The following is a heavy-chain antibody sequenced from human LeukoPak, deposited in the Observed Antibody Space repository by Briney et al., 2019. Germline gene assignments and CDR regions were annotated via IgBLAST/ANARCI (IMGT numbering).Heavy chain of an antibody. CDR1: GYTFTSYA. CDR3: ARGRVTMVRGAFVAAPAYYYGMDV. D-gene: IGHD3-10*01. CDR2: INAGNGNT. J-gene: IGHJ6*02. Sequence: GASVKVSCKASGYTFTSYAMHWVRQAPGQRLEWMGWINAGNGNTKYSQKFQGRVTITRDTSASTAYMELSSLRSEDTAVYYCARGRVTMVRGAFVAAPAYYYGMDVWGQGTTVTVSS. V-gene: IGHV1-3*01.